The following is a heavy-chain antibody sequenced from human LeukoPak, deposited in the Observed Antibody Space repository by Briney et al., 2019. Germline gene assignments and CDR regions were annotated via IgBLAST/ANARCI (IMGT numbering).Heavy chain of an antibody. CDR3: GILGATGSFDY. CDR2: ISSDGSTI. V-gene: IGHV3-48*03. D-gene: IGHD1-26*01. Sequence: GGSLRLSCAGSGSTFSSYEMSWVRQAPGKGLEWVAYISSDGSTIYYADSVKGRFTTSRDNAKNSLYLQMNSMRAEDTAVYYCGILGATGSFDYWGQGTLVTVSS. J-gene: IGHJ4*02. CDR1: GSTFSSYE.